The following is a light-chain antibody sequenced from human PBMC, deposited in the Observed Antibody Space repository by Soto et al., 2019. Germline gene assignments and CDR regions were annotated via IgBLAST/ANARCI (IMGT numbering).Light chain of an antibody. CDR2: KAS. J-gene: IGKJ1*01. CDR3: QHYNSYSEA. Sequence: DIQLTQSPSTLSGSVGDRVTITCRASPTISSWLAWYQQKPGKDPKLLIYKASTLKSGVPSRFSGSGSGTEFTLTISSLQPDGFATYYGQHYNSYSEAFGQGTKVELK. CDR1: PTISSW. V-gene: IGKV1-5*03.